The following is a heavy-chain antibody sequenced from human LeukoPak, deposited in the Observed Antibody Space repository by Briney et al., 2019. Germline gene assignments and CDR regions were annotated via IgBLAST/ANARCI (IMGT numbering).Heavy chain of an antibody. Sequence: AASVKVSCTASGYTFTGYHMHWVRQAPGQGLEWMGRINPNSGDTNYAQKFQGRVTMTRDTSISTAYMELSRLRSDDTAVYYCARDYCSSTSCLFDYWGQGTLVTVSS. CDR1: GYTFTGYH. J-gene: IGHJ4*02. D-gene: IGHD2-2*01. CDR3: ARDYCSSTSCLFDY. V-gene: IGHV1-2*06. CDR2: INPNSGDT.